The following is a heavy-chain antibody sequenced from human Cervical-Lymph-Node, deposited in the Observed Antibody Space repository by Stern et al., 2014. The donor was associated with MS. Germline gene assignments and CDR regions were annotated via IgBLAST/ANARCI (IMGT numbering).Heavy chain of an antibody. D-gene: IGHD3-3*01. Sequence: VQLVQSGGGLIQPGGSLRLSCAAPGFTVNNNYMSWVRQAPGKGLEWVSLIYTDDTTYYAGSVKGRFTISRDSSKNKLFLKMNSLRAEDTAVYYCARAIFGVNTAAMAPDAFDTWGQGTVVTVSS. V-gene: IGHV3-53*01. CDR2: IYTDDTT. CDR1: GFTVNNNY. J-gene: IGHJ3*02. CDR3: ARAIFGVNTAAMAPDAFDT.